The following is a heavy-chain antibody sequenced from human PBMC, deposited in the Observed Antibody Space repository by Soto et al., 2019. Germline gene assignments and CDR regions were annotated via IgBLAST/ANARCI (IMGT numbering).Heavy chain of an antibody. CDR2: ISGSGGST. Sequence: GGSLRLSCAASGFTFSSYAMSWVRQAPGKGLEWVSAISGSGGSTYYADSVKGRFTISRDNSKNTLYLQMNSLRAEETAVYYCAKGSDYGKIGLVGYWGQGTLVTVSS. D-gene: IGHD3-10*01. CDR3: AKGSDYGKIGLVGY. V-gene: IGHV3-23*01. CDR1: GFTFSSYA. J-gene: IGHJ4*02.